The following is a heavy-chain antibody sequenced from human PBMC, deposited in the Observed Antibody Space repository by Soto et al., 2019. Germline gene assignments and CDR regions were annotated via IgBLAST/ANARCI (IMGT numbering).Heavy chain of an antibody. J-gene: IGHJ4*02. CDR1: GYVFTDYY. Sequence: AASVKVSCKASGYVFTDYYIHWVRQAPGQGLEWMGWINPKSGGANYAQKFQGWVTLTSDTSMRAAYMDLHRLRSNDTAVYFCARDRGYSSSPNFDYWGQGTLVTVSS. CDR2: INPKSGGA. CDR3: ARDRGYSSSPNFDY. V-gene: IGHV1-2*04. D-gene: IGHD6-13*01.